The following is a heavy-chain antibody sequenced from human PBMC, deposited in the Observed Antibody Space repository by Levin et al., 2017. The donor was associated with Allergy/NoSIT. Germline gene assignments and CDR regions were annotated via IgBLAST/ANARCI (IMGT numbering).Heavy chain of an antibody. CDR1: GYTFTGYH. J-gene: IGHJ6*02. D-gene: IGHD3-9*01. Sequence: ASVKVSCKASGYTFTGYHMHWVRQAPGQGLEWMGWINPDSYGTNYAQKFHGRVTMTRDKSTSTAYMELSRLRSDDTGVYYCARERVEVFGYFDYLRSAENSRDYYFGMDVWGQGTTVTVSS. CDR2: INPDSYGT. V-gene: IGHV1-2*02. CDR3: ARERVEVFGYFDYLRSAENSRDYYFGMDV.